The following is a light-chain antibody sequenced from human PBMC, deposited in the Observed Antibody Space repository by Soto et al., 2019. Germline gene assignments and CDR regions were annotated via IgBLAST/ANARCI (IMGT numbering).Light chain of an antibody. Sequence: EFVLTQSPGTLSLSPGERATLSCRASQSVSSNYLAWYQQKPGQAPRLLIYGASTRATGIADRLSGSGSGTDFTLSLSRLEPEDFAVYYCHQYGSSPQTFGQGTKVEIK. CDR3: HQYGSSPQT. J-gene: IGKJ1*01. V-gene: IGKV3-20*01. CDR2: GAS. CDR1: QSVSSNY.